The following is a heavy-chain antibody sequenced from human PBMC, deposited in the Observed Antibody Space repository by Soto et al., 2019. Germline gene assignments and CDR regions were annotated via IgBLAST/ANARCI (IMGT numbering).Heavy chain of an antibody. V-gene: IGHV3-7*01. CDR1: GFTFSSYW. Sequence: GGSLRPACAASGFTFSSYWMRWVRQAPGEGREWVAHIKQDGSEKYYVDSVKGRFTISRDNAKNSLYLQMNSLRAEDTAVYYCGRDWTYNWNYGYYYGMDVWGQGTTVTV. J-gene: IGHJ6*02. CDR2: IKQDGSEK. D-gene: IGHD1-7*01. CDR3: GRDWTYNWNYGYYYGMDV.